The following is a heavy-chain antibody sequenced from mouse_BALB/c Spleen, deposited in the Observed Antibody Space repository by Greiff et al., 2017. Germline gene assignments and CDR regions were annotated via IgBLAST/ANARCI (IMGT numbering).Heavy chain of an antibody. CDR3: ARALNWDGFAY. CDR1: GFSLTGYG. V-gene: IGHV2-6-7*01. J-gene: IGHJ3*01. D-gene: IGHD4-1*01. CDR2: IWGDGST. Sequence: QVQLMESGPGLVAPSQSLSITCTVSGFSLTGYGVNWVRQPPGKGLEWLGMIWGDGSTDYNSALKSRLSISKDNSKSQVFLKMNSLQTDDTARYYCARALNWDGFAYWGQGTLVTVSA.